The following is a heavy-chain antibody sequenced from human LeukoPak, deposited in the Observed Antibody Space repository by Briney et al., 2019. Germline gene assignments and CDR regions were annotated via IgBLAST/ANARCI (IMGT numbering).Heavy chain of an antibody. D-gene: IGHD1-26*01. V-gene: IGHV3-21*01. Sequence: PGGSLRLSCAASGFTFRNYMMHWVRQAPGKGLEGVSSISSSSSYIYYADSVKGRFTISRDNAKKSLYLQMNSLRAEDTAVYYCARDVQSGSYYQGVYYYMDVWGKGTTVTVSS. CDR2: ISSSSSYI. CDR3: ARDVQSGSYYQGVYYYMDV. J-gene: IGHJ6*03. CDR1: GFTFRNYM.